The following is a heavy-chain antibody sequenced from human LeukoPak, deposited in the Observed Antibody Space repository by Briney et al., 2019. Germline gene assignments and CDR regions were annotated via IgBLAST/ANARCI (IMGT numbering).Heavy chain of an antibody. CDR3: ARSSYPYYFDY. CDR2: VNNDGSST. Sequence: QPGGSLRLSCGASGFSFSSYWMHWVRQAPGKGLMWVSRVNNDGSSTTYADSVEGRFTLSRDNARNTLYLQMNSLRAEDTAVYYCARSSYPYYFDYWGQGTLVTVSS. CDR1: GFSFSSYW. J-gene: IGHJ4*02. D-gene: IGHD6-19*01. V-gene: IGHV3-74*01.